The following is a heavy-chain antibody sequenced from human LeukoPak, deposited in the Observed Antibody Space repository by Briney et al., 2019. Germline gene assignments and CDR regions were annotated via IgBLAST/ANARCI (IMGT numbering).Heavy chain of an antibody. V-gene: IGHV1-46*01. J-gene: IGHJ4*02. CDR1: GYTFSNYY. CDR3: ARSVEKLGGYFDY. D-gene: IGHD3-16*01. CDR2: INPSGGSA. Sequence: EASVKVSCKASGYTFSNYYIHWVRQAPGQGLEWMGIINPSGGSASNAQNFQGRVIMTRDTSTSTVYMELSSLRSEDTAVYYCARSVEKLGGYFDYWGQGALVTVSS.